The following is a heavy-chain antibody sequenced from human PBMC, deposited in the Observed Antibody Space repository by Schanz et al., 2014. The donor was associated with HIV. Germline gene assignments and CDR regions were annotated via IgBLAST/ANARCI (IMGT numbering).Heavy chain of an antibody. D-gene: IGHD3-22*01. V-gene: IGHV1-69*01. CDR3: AGSSEYSSGWYVL. J-gene: IGHJ5*02. CDR1: GGTLSNYG. CDR2: IIRIFDSA. Sequence: QVQLVQSGAEVKKPGSSVKVSCKASGGTLSNYGISWVRQAPGQGLEWMGGIIRIFDSANYAPKFQDKVTITADESTSTAYMELSSLTSDDTAVYFCAGSSEYSSGWYVLWGQGTLVTVSS.